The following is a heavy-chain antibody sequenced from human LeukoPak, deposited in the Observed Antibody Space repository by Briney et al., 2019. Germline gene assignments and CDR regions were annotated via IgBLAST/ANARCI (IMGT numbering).Heavy chain of an antibody. V-gene: IGHV3-15*01. Sequence: GPSLSLSCAASGLSFSNAWTSWVRQAPGKGLEWVGRIKSKTDGGTTDYAAPVKGRFTISRDDSKNTLYLQMNSLKTEDTAVYYCRSGYYKNDYWGQGTLVTVSS. CDR2: IKSKTDGGTT. CDR3: RSGYYKNDY. CDR1: GLSFSNAW. D-gene: IGHD3-22*01. J-gene: IGHJ4*02.